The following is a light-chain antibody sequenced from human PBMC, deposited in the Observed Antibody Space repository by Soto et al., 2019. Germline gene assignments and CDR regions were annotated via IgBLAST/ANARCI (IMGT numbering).Light chain of an antibody. J-gene: IGLJ1*01. CDR2: DVS. Sequence: SALTQPASVSGSPGQSITISCTGTSSDGGGYNYVSWYQQHPGKAPKLMIYDVSNRPSGVSNRFSGSKSGNTASLTISGLQAEDEADYYCSSYTSSSTYVFGTG. V-gene: IGLV2-14*01. CDR3: SSYTSSSTYV. CDR1: SSDGGGYNY.